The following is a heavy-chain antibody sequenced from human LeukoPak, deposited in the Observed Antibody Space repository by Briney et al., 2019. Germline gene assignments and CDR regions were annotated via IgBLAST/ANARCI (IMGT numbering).Heavy chain of an antibody. CDR1: GFTFSSYA. CDR2: ISGSGGST. CDR3: AKVPQKWELPYYFDY. D-gene: IGHD1-26*01. J-gene: IGHJ4*02. Sequence: GGSLRLSCAASGFTFSSYAMSWVRQAPGKGLEWVSAISGSGGSTYYADSVKGRFTISRDNSKNTLYLQMNSLRAEDTAVYYCAKVPQKWELPYYFDYWGQGTLVTVSS. V-gene: IGHV3-23*01.